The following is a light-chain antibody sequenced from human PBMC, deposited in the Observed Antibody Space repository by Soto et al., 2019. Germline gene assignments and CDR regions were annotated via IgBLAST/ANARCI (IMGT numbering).Light chain of an antibody. CDR3: QQYGSLPRS. Sequence: EIVLTQSPGTLSLSPGERATPSCRASQSVSSSYLAWYQQKPGQAPRLLIYEASSRATGVPNRFSGSGSGTEFTLTISRLEPEDFAVYYCQQYGSLPRSFGQGTKVDIK. CDR1: QSVSSSY. J-gene: IGKJ1*01. CDR2: EAS. V-gene: IGKV3-20*01.